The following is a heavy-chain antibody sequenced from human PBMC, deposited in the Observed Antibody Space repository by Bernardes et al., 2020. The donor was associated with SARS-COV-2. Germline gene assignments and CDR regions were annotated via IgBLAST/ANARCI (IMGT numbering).Heavy chain of an antibody. J-gene: IGHJ6*02. CDR1: GFTFSDYY. V-gene: IGHV3-11*01. CDR3: ARVKAAVRTKANYYYYYGMDV. Sequence: GGSLRLSCAASGFTFSDYYMSWIRQAPGKGLEWVSYISSSGSTIYYADSVKGRFTISRDNAKNSLYLQMNSLRAEDTAVYYCARVKAAVRTKANYYYYYGMDVWGQGTTVTVSS. D-gene: IGHD6-13*01. CDR2: ISSSGSTI.